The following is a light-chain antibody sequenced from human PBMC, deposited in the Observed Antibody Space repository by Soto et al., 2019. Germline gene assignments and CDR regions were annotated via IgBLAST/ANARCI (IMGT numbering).Light chain of an antibody. V-gene: IGKV3-15*01. Sequence: DIAMTQSPATLSESPRGRVTVSCRASQSVNRHVAWYQQRPGQAPRLLINAASIRDTDSPKRINGRGSGKDFTMTNSSIQSEDFAVYSSHQYKNWPRVNFSPGTEADIK. CDR3: HQYKNWPRVN. CDR1: QSVNRH. J-gene: IGKJ3*01. CDR2: AAS.